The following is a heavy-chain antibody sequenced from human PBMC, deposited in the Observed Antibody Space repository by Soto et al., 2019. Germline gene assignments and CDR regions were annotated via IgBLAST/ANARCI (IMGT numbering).Heavy chain of an antibody. CDR1: GGSISSYY. V-gene: IGHV4-59*01. CDR2: IYYSGNT. D-gene: IGHD3-3*02. CDR3: ARVSATTISGGDVIRGREDD. Sequence: SETLSLTCTVSGGSISSYYWSWIRQPPGKGLEWIGYIYYSGNTTYNPSLKSRVTISVDTSRDQFSLKLSLRYDDTAVYYCARVSATTISGGDVIRGREDDWGQGTQVTVSS. J-gene: IGHJ4*02.